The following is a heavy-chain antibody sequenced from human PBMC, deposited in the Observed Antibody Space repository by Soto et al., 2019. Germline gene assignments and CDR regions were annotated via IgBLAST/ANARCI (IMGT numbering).Heavy chain of an antibody. CDR2: IRHSGST. V-gene: IGHV4-34*01. CDR1: GGSFY. D-gene: IGHD2-21*02. Sequence: QVQLQQWGAGLLKPSETLSPNCAVYGGSFYWTWIRQHPVKGLEGIGEIRHSGSTNYNPSIKSRVSISIDRPKSPVSLPAYAVTSADTAVYYCARGGGDLDYAVDVLGQGTTVTFSS. J-gene: IGHJ6*02. CDR3: ARGGGDLDYAVDV.